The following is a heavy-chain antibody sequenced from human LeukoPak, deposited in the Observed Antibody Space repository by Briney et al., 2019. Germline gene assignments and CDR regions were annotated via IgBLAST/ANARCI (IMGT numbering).Heavy chain of an antibody. V-gene: IGHV4-59*01. J-gene: IGHJ6*02. CDR1: GGSLTSYY. CDR3: ARRLGSGYAEDYYYYGLDV. D-gene: IGHD5-12*01. CDR2: IYYTEST. Sequence: SETLSLTCIVSGGSLTSYYWSWIRLPPGKGLEWIGYIYYTESTTYSPSLQSRITISVDTSKILFSLRLRSVTAADTGVYYCARRLGSGYAEDYYYYGLDVWGQGTTVTVSS.